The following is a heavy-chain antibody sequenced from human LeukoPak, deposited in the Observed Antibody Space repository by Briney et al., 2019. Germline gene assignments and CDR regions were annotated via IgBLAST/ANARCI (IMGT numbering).Heavy chain of an antibody. V-gene: IGHV4-4*02. J-gene: IGHJ4*02. CDR2: MSLTGLT. Sequence: PSETLSLTCGVSGGSISNTNWWSWVRQPPGQGLERIGEMSLTGLTHYNPSLESRVTVSLDKSTDQLSLNLTSVTVADTAVYYCSTANGAFSPFGYWGQGTLVTVSS. D-gene: IGHD2-8*01. CDR1: GGSISNTNW. CDR3: STANGAFSPFGY.